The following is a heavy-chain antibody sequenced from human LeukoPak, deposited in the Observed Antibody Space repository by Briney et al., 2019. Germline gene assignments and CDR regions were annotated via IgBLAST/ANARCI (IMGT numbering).Heavy chain of an antibody. CDR2: IKWNGGST. CDR1: GFSFDDYG. Sequence: GGSLRLSCATSGFSFDDYGMSWVRQAPGKGLEWVSGIKWNGGSTGYADSVKGRFTISRDNAKNTLYLQMNSLRDEDTAIYYCARDNLYYYDYWGQGTLVTVSS. CDR3: ARDNLYYYDY. J-gene: IGHJ4*02. D-gene: IGHD1-14*01. V-gene: IGHV3-20*04.